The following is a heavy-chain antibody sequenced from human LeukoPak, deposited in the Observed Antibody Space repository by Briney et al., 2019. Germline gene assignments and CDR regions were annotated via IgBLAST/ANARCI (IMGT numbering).Heavy chain of an antibody. CDR2: ISSSGSTI. Sequence: GGSLTLSCPASGFTFSHYYMSWIRQAPGKGLEWVSYISSSGSTIYYADSVKGRFTNSRDNAKNSLYLQMYSLRAEDTAVYYCARDRVTGYYESSGYLFFWGQGTLVTVSS. J-gene: IGHJ4*02. D-gene: IGHD3-22*01. CDR1: GFTFSHYY. CDR3: ARDRVTGYYESSGYLFF. V-gene: IGHV3-11*01.